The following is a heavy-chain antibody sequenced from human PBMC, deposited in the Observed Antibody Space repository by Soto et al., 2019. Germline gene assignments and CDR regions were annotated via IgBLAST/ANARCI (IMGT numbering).Heavy chain of an antibody. Sequence: SETRSLTCAFYGGSFSGYDWTWIRQPPGTGLEWIGEINHSGSSNYNPSLKSRVTISVDTSKNQFSLKLTSVTAADTTVYYCARDKITGLFDYWGQGTLVTVS. CDR1: GGSFSGYD. J-gene: IGHJ4*02. CDR2: INHSGSS. D-gene: IGHD2-8*02. CDR3: ARDKITGLFDY. V-gene: IGHV4-34*01.